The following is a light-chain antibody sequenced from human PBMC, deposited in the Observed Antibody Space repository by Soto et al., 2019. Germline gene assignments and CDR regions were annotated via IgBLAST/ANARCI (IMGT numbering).Light chain of an antibody. J-gene: IGKJ3*01. Sequence: EIVLTQSPATLSLSPGERATLSCRASQSVSSYLAWYQQKPGRAPRLLIYDASNRATGIPARFSGSGSGTDFTLTISSLEPEDFAVYYCQQRSNWPPVTFGPGT. CDR3: QQRSNWPPVT. V-gene: IGKV3-11*01. CDR2: DAS. CDR1: QSVSSY.